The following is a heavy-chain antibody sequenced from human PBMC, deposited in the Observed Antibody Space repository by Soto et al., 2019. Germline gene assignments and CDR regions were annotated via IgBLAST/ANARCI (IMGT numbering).Heavy chain of an antibody. CDR3: ARVGGYGMDV. J-gene: IGHJ6*02. V-gene: IGHV4-38-2*01. Sequence: SETLSLTCAVSGYSISSGYYWGWIRQPPGKGLEWIGSIYHSGSTYNNPSLKSRVTISVDTSKNQFSLKLSPVTAADTAVYYCARVGGYGMDVWGQGTTVTVSS. D-gene: IGHD3-10*01. CDR1: GYSISSGYY. CDR2: IYHSGST.